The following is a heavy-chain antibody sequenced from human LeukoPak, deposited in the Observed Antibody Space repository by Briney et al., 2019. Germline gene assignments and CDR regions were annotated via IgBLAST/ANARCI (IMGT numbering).Heavy chain of an antibody. J-gene: IGHJ6*03. D-gene: IGHD3-10*01. CDR1: GFTFSSYS. CDR3: ARGATMVRGVITYMDV. V-gene: IGHV3-21*01. CDR2: ISSSSSYI. Sequence: PGGSLRLSCAASGFTFSSYSMNWVRQAPGKGLEWVSSISSSSSYIYYADSVKGRFTISRDNSKNTLYLQMNSLRAEDTAVYYCARGATMVRGVITYMDVWGKGTTVTVSS.